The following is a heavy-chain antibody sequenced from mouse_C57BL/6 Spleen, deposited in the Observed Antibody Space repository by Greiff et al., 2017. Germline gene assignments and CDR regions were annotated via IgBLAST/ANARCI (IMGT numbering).Heavy chain of an antibody. CDR2: INPGSGGT. J-gene: IGHJ3*01. V-gene: IGHV1-54*01. D-gene: IGHD2-3*01. CDR1: GYAFTNYL. Sequence: QVQLQQSGAELVRPGTSVKVSCKASGYAFTNYLIEWVKQRPGQGLEWIGVINPGSGGTNYNEKFKGKATLTADKSSSTAYMPLSSLTSEDSAVYFCAKYGYYEFAYWGQGTLGTVSA. CDR3: AKYGYYEFAY.